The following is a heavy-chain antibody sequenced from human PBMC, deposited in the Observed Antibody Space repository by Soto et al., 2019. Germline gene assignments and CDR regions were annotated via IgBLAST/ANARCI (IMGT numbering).Heavy chain of an antibody. CDR2: ISGSGGST. J-gene: IGHJ4*02. CDR1: GFTFSSYA. CDR3: AKDLVSYAREVPAAKDY. V-gene: IGHV3-23*01. D-gene: IGHD2-2*01. Sequence: VGSLRLSCAASGFTFSSYAMSWVRQAPGKGLEWVSAISGSGGSTYYADSVKGRFTISRDNSKNTLYLQMNSLRAEDTAVYYCAKDLVSYAREVPAAKDYWGQGTLVTVSS.